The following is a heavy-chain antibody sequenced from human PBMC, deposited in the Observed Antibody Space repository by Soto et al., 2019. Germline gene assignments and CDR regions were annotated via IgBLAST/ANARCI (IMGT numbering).Heavy chain of an antibody. CDR3: ARDGSLVVPAAIPGGWFDP. Sequence: QVQLVQSGAEVKKPGASVKVSCKASGYTFTSYAMHWVRQAPGQRLEWMGWINAGNGNTKYSQKFQGRVTITRDTSASTAYMELSSLRSEDTAVYYCARDGSLVVPAAIPGGWFDPWGQGTLVTVSS. CDR2: INAGNGNT. V-gene: IGHV1-3*01. CDR1: GYTFTSYA. J-gene: IGHJ5*02. D-gene: IGHD2-2*01.